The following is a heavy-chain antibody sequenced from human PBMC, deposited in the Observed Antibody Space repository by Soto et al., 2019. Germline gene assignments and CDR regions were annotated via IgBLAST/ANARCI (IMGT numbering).Heavy chain of an antibody. D-gene: IGHD2-21*02. V-gene: IGHV1-3*05. CDR2: INAGNGNT. CDR3: ARSIVVVTALDY. CDR1: GYTFTSYA. Sequence: QVQLVQSGAEEKKPGASVKVSCKASGYTFTSYAMHWVRQAPGQRLEWMGWINAGNGNTKYSQKFQGXXXIXXXTSASTXXXXXXXLRSXDXAXYYCARSIVVVTALDYWGQGTLVTVSS. J-gene: IGHJ4*02.